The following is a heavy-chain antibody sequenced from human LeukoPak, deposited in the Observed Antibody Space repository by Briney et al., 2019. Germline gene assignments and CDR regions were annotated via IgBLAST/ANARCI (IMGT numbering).Heavy chain of an antibody. J-gene: IGHJ6*03. V-gene: IGHV4-4*07. CDR1: GGSINSYY. D-gene: IGHD5-18*01. Sequence: SETLSLTCTVSGGSINSYYWSWLRQPAERGLEWIGRIYASGSTTYNPSLRSRVAISMDTSKNQFSLKLSSVTAADTAVYYCARLYSYGLHYYYYMDVWGKGTTVTISS. CDR3: ARLYSYGLHYYYYMDV. CDR2: IYASGST.